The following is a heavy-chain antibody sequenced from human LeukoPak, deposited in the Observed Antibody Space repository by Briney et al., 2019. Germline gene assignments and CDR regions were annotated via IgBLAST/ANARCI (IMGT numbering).Heavy chain of an antibody. D-gene: IGHD3-10*01. CDR1: GLRFSGYG. J-gene: IGHJ4*02. V-gene: IGHV3-30*02. CDR3: AKELMYYGSGSELDS. CDR2: IQFDGSKK. Sequence: GGSLRLSCTTSGLRFSGYGFHWVRQAPGKGLQWVSFIQFDGSKKYYGDSVRGRFTISRENSRNTVFLQMSSLRPEDTAIYYCAKELMYYGSGSELDSWGQGTLFTVSS.